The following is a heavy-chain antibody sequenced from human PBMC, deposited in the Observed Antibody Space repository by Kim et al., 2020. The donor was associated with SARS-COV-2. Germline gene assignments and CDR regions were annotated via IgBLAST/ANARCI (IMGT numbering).Heavy chain of an antibody. J-gene: IGHJ4*02. Sequence: SLKSRVTISVDTSKNQFSLKLSSVTAADTAVYYCARTHYDFWSGYYTFDYWGQGTLVTVSS. V-gene: IGHV4-59*01. D-gene: IGHD3-3*01. CDR3: ARTHYDFWSGYYTFDY.